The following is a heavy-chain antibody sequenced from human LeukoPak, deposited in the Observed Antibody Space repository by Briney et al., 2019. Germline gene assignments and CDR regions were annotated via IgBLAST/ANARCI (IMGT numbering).Heavy chain of an antibody. CDR2: ISGSGGST. D-gene: IGHD3-10*01. J-gene: IGHJ4*02. Sequence: HSGGSLRLSCAASGFTFSSYAMSWVRQAPGKGLEWVSAISGSGGSTYYADSVKGRFTISRDNSKNTLYLQMNSLRAEDTAVYYCAKDVVYGSGSEFDYWGQGTLVTVSS. CDR3: AKDVVYGSGSEFDY. V-gene: IGHV3-23*01. CDR1: GFTFSSYA.